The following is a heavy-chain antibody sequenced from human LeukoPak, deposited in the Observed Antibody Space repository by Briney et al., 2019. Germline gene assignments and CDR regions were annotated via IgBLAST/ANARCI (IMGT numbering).Heavy chain of an antibody. D-gene: IGHD6-19*01. Sequence: ASVKVSRKASVYTFTGYYMHWVRQAPGQGLEWMRWINPNSGGTNYAQQFQGRVTMTRDTSISTAYMELSRLRSDDTAVYYSANTDIAVAGPPFDYWGQGTLVTASS. J-gene: IGHJ4*02. CDR2: INPNSGGT. V-gene: IGHV1-2*02. CDR1: VYTFTGYY. CDR3: ANTDIAVAGPPFDY.